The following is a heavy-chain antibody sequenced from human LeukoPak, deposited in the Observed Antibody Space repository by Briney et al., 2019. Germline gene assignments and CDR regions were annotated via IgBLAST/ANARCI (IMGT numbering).Heavy chain of an antibody. Sequence: SETLSLTCTVSGDSINSEYWNWIRQPPGKGLEWIGYIYYSGSTNYNPSLKSRVTISVDTSKNQFSLKLSSVTAADTAVYYCARVAPGGSMIVVVMPSYAFDIWGQGTMVTVSS. D-gene: IGHD3-22*01. CDR3: ARVAPGGSMIVVVMPSYAFDI. V-gene: IGHV4-59*01. CDR1: GDSINSEY. J-gene: IGHJ3*02. CDR2: IYYSGST.